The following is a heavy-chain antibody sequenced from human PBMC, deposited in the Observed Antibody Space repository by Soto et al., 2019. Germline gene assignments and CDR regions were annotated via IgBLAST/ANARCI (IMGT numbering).Heavy chain of an antibody. J-gene: IGHJ5*02. Sequence: ASVKVCCKASGYSFTNNDVTWVRQATGQGLEWMGWMNPRSGDTGYAQKFQGRVTMTRDISIATAYMERSSLRSDDTAIYDCARMATFGSLNWFDPWGQGTLVTVSS. V-gene: IGHV1-8*01. CDR2: MNPRSGDT. CDR1: GYSFTNND. D-gene: IGHD3-16*01. CDR3: ARMATFGSLNWFDP.